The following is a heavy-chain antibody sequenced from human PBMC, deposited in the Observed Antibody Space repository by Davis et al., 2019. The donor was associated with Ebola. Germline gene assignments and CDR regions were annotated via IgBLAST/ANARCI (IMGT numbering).Heavy chain of an antibody. CDR3: ARDRGYSVLWFDP. CDR1: GFTFSDYY. D-gene: IGHD2-15*01. CDR2: ISSSGSTI. Sequence: GESLKISCAASGFTFSDYYMSWIRQAPGKGLEWVSYISSSGSTIYYADSVKGRFTISRDNAKNSLYLQMNSLRAEDTAVYYCARDRGYSVLWFDPWGQGTLVTVSS. J-gene: IGHJ5*02. V-gene: IGHV3-11*01.